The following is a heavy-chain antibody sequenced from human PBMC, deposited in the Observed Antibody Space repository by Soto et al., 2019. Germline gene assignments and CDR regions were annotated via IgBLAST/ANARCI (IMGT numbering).Heavy chain of an antibody. V-gene: IGHV3-53*01. CDR3: ARAGYSSSGVYFDY. Sequence: EVQLVESGGGLIQPGGSLRLSCAASGFTVSSKYMSWVRQAPGKGLEWVSVIYPGGRTYYADSVKGRFTISRDNSKNTLYLQVNSLRAEDTAVFYCARAGYSSSGVYFDYWGQGTLVTVSS. J-gene: IGHJ4*02. D-gene: IGHD6-13*01. CDR2: IYPGGRT. CDR1: GFTVSSKY.